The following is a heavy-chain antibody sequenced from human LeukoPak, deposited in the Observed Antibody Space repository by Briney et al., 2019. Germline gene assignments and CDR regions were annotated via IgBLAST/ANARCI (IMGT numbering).Heavy chain of an antibody. CDR3: KLTYDFWSGYLYNWFDP. Sequence: GGSLRLSCAASGFTVSSNETSWVRQAPGKGLEWVSSISGGSTYYADSRKGRFTISRDNSKNTLHLQMNSLRAEDTAVYYCKLTYDFWSGYLYNWFDPWGQGTLVTVSS. D-gene: IGHD3-3*01. CDR1: GFTVSSNE. J-gene: IGHJ5*02. CDR2: ISGGST. V-gene: IGHV3-38-3*01.